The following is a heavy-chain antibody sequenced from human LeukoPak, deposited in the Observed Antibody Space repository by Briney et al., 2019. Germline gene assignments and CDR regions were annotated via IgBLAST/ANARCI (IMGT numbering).Heavy chain of an antibody. CDR3: ASWGDYGSGSYGLLDY. Sequence: PGGSLRLSCAAPGFTFSSYAMSWVRQAPGKGLEWVSAISGSGGSTYYADSVEGRFTISRDNSKNTLYLQMNSLRAEDTAVYYCASWGDYGSGSYGLLDYWGQGTLATVSS. J-gene: IGHJ4*02. CDR1: GFTFSSYA. V-gene: IGHV3-23*01. CDR2: ISGSGGST. D-gene: IGHD3-10*01.